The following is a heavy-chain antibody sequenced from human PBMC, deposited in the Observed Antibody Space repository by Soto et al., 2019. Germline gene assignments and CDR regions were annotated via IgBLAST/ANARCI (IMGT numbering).Heavy chain of an antibody. CDR3: ARGLHSLFDY. D-gene: IGHD2-21*01. V-gene: IGHV3-33*01. Sequence: GGSLRLSCAASGFTFSNYGMHWVRQAPGKGLEWVAVIWDGGNNKYYADSVKGRFTISRDNSNNTLYVQMPSLRAEDTAVYYCARGLHSLFDYWGQGTLVTVSS. J-gene: IGHJ4*02. CDR1: GFTFSNYG. CDR2: IWDGGNNK.